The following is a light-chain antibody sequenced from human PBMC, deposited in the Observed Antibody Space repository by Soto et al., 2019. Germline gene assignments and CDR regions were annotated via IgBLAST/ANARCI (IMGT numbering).Light chain of an antibody. CDR3: QKRSNWPPIT. Sequence: EIIFTQSPDTLSLSPGERATLSCRASQTVSSNYLAWCQQRPGQAPRLLIYGASTRAAGIPDRFSGSGSGTDFTLTTSSLETEDFAVYYCQKRSNWPPITFGQGKRLEIK. CDR1: QTVSSNY. CDR2: GAS. V-gene: IGKV3D-20*02. J-gene: IGKJ5*01.